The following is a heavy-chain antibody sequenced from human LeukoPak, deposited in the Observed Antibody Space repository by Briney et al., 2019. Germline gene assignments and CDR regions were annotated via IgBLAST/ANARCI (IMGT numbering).Heavy chain of an antibody. CDR3: AREYSAFDY. V-gene: IGHV4-61*01. J-gene: IGHJ4*02. D-gene: IGHD6-13*01. Sequence: SETLSLTCIVSGDPISGYSNYKWSWIRQPPGKGLEWIGYIYYQGSTNYNPSLKGRVTFSLDTSKNQSSLKLTSGTAADTAVYYCAREYSAFDYWGQGTLVTVSS. CDR2: IYYQGST. CDR1: GDPISGYSNYK.